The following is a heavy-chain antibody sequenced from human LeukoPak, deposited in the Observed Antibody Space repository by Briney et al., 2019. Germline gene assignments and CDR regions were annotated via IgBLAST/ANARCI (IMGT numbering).Heavy chain of an antibody. J-gene: IGHJ6*02. V-gene: IGHV1-2*04. CDR3: ARDKHYDILTGYYRDDYYYYGMDV. Sequence: ASVKVSCKASGYTFTGYYMHWVRQAPGQGLEWMGWINPNSGGTNYAQKFQGWVTMTRDTSISTAYMELSRLRSDDTAVYYCARDKHYDILTGYYRDDYYYYGMDVWGQGTTVTVSS. CDR2: INPNSGGT. D-gene: IGHD3-9*01. CDR1: GYTFTGYY.